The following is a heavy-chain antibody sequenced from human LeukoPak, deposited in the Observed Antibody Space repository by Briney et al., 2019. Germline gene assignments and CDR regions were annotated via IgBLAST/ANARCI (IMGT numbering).Heavy chain of an antibody. CDR1: GGSISGSNYH. J-gene: IGHJ4*02. CDR2: INYWGHT. CDR3: APTYSYTGGGYDY. D-gene: IGHD5-18*01. Sequence: SETLSLTCTVSGGSISGSNYHWGWIRQPPGKVLEWIGSINYWGHTYYNPSLESRVTISVDTSKNQFSLKVSSVTAADTALYYCAPTYSYTGGGYDYWGQGTLVTVSS. V-gene: IGHV4-39*01.